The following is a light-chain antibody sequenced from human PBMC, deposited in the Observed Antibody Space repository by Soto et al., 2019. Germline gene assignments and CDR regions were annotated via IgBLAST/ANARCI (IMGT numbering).Light chain of an antibody. Sequence: QSVMTQPPSVSAAPGQKVTISCSGSSSNIGGNSVSWYQQLPGTAPKLLIYDDNKRPSGIPDRFSGSQSGTSATLGITGFQTGDEADYYCGSLDSSLSAYVFGTGTKLTVL. CDR3: GSLDSSLSAYV. CDR1: SSNIGGNS. CDR2: DDN. V-gene: IGLV1-51*01. J-gene: IGLJ1*01.